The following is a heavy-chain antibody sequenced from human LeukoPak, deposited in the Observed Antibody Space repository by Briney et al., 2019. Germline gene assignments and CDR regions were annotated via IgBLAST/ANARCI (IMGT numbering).Heavy chain of an antibody. D-gene: IGHD3-9*01. V-gene: IGHV4-59*01. J-gene: IGHJ2*01. CDR2: IYYSGST. CDR3: ARDPSSYYDILTGYYNRYWYFDL. CDR1: GGSISSYY. Sequence: SETLSLTCTVSGGSISSYYWSWIRQPPGKGLGWIGYIYYSGSTNYNPSLKSRVTISVDTSKNQFSLKLSSVTAADTAVYYCARDPSSYYDILTGYYNRYWYFDLWGRGTLVTVSS.